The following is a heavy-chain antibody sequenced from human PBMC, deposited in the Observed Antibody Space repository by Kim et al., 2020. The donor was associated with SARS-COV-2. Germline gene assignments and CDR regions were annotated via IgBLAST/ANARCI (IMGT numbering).Heavy chain of an antibody. Sequence: YYVKSVKGRFTISRENAKNSLYLQINSLRAEDTAVYYCARGTLSRGTTDYWGQGTLVTVSS. D-gene: IGHD1-7*01. J-gene: IGHJ4*02. V-gene: IGHV3-7*01. CDR3: ARGTLSRGTTDY.